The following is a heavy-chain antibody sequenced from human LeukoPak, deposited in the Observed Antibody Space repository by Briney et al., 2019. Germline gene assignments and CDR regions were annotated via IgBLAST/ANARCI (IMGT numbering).Heavy chain of an antibody. CDR1: GFTFSSYS. CDR3: ARAFLVWPYYDFWSGSYPVGFDP. V-gene: IGHV3-21*01. D-gene: IGHD3-3*01. Sequence: GGSLRLSCAASGFTFSSYSMNYVRQAPGKGLEWVSSISSSRSYIYYADSVKSRFTISRDNAKNSLDLQINVPRAEDTAGSCCARAFLVWPYYDFWSGSYPVGFDPWGQGTLVTVSS. CDR2: ISSSRSYI. J-gene: IGHJ5*02.